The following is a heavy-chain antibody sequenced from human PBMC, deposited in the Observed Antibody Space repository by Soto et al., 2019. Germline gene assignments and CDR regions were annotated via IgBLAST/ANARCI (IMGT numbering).Heavy chain of an antibody. V-gene: IGHV3-7*01. CDR3: SRSLDS. Sequence: RSLRISCAASGFTFSSYAMHWVRQAPGKGLEWVANINPDGSEKHYVDSVKGRFTISRDNAKNSLYLQMSSLTAEDSALYYCSRSLDSWGQGTRVTVSS. CDR1: GFTFSSYA. CDR2: INPDGSEK. J-gene: IGHJ4*02.